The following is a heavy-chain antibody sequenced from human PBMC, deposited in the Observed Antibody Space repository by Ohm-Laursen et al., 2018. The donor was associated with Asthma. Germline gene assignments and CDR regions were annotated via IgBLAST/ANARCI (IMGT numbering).Heavy chain of an antibody. CDR1: GFTFSSYW. V-gene: IGHV3-74*01. Sequence: SLRLSCTASGFTFSSYWMHWVRQAPGKGLVWASRINSDGSSTSYADSVKGRFTISRDNAKNTLYLQMNSLRAEDTAVYYCARVLEVSSGWYYYYYGMDVWGQGTTVTVSS. D-gene: IGHD6-19*01. CDR2: INSDGSST. J-gene: IGHJ6*02. CDR3: ARVLEVSSGWYYYYYGMDV.